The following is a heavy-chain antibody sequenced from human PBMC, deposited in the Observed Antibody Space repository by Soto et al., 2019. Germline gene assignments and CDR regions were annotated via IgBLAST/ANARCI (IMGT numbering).Heavy chain of an antibody. CDR3: ARDSRDYGDYYFDY. D-gene: IGHD4-17*01. V-gene: IGHV1-69*06. CDR1: GYPLTAKY. Sequence: QVQLVQSGAEVKKPGASVKVSCKASGYPLTAKYLHWVRQAPGQGLEWMGWINPIFGTANYAQKFQGRVTITADKSTSTAYMELSSLRSEDTAVYYCARDSRDYGDYYFDYWGQGTLVTVSS. J-gene: IGHJ4*02. CDR2: INPIFGTA.